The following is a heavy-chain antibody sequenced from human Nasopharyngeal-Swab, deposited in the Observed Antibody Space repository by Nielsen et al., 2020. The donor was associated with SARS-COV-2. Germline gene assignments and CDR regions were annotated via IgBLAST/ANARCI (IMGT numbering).Heavy chain of an antibody. CDR3: VRDVAMVGATLDT. Sequence: GKGLEWVAYVSRSSSRSYYADSVEGRFTISRDNPKNSLFLQMDSLRDEDTAVYFCVRDVAMVGATLDTWGQGTLVTVSS. D-gene: IGHD1-26*01. CDR2: VSRSSSRS. J-gene: IGHJ1*01. V-gene: IGHV3-11*06.